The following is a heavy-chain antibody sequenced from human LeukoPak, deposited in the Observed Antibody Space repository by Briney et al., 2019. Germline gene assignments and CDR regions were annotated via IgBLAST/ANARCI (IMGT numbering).Heavy chain of an antibody. CDR3: ARGGVTAALIDY. CDR2: LYSSGTT. Sequence: GGSLRLSCAASGFSVSSNYMSWVRQGPDEGLEWVSVLYSSGTTYYADSVKGRFIISRDNSKNTVYLQMNRLRAEDTALYYCARGGVTAALIDYWGQGTLVTVSS. D-gene: IGHD2-21*02. CDR1: GFSVSSNY. J-gene: IGHJ4*02. V-gene: IGHV3-53*01.